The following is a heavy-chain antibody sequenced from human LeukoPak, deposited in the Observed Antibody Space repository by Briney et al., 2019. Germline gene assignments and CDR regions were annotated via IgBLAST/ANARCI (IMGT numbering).Heavy chain of an antibody. CDR3: TGGTTITTLYY. Sequence: GGSLRPSCAASGFTFSNAWMTWVRQTPGKGLEWVARVKSKTDGGTTDDAAPVKGRFTMSRDDSKNTLYLQMNSLKTEDTAVYYCTGGTTITTLYYWGQGVPVTVSS. CDR2: VKSKTDGGTT. D-gene: IGHD4-11*01. V-gene: IGHV3-15*01. J-gene: IGHJ4*02. CDR1: GFTFSNAW.